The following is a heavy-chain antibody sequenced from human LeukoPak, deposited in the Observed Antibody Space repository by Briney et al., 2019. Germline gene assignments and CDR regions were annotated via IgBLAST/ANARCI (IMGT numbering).Heavy chain of an antibody. Sequence: SETLSLTCAVYGGSFSGYYWSWIRQPPGKGLEWIGFIFYIGSTNYNPSLKSRFTISVDTSRNQFSLKLTSVTAADTAIYYCARLYCISISCHADYWGQGTLVTVSS. V-gene: IGHV4-34*11. CDR2: IFYIGST. CDR1: GGSFSGYY. D-gene: IGHD2-2*01. J-gene: IGHJ4*02. CDR3: ARLYCISISCHADY.